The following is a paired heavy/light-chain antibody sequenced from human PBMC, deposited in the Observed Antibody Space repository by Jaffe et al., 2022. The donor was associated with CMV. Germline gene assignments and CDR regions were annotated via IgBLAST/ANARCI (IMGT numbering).Light chain of an antibody. J-gene: IGKJ3*01. V-gene: IGKV2-28*01. CDR1: QSLLHSNGYNY. CDR3: MQALQSPPLLA. Sequence: DVVMTQSPLSLSVTPGEPASISCRSSQSLLHSNGYNYLDWYLQKPGKSPQLLIYLASNRASGVPDRFSGSGSGTEFTLNISRVEAEDVGVYYCMQALQSPPLLAFGPGTKVDIK. CDR2: LAS.
Heavy chain of an antibody. CDR3: ARVGDCSGETCNIYYYHMDV. CDR1: GFTFSSYE. J-gene: IGHJ6*03. CDR2: INHSGTAI. D-gene: IGHD2-15*01. V-gene: IGHV3-48*03. Sequence: EVQVVESGGGLVQPGGSLRLSCAASGFTFSSYEMNWVRQAPGKGLEWISYINHSGTAIYYADSVKGRFTTSRDNAKNSLYLQMNTLRVEDTAVYYCARVGDCSGETCNIYYYHMDVWGKGTTVTVSS.